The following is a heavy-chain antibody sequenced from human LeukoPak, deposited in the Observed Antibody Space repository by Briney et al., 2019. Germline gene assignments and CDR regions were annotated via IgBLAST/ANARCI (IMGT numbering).Heavy chain of an antibody. V-gene: IGHV4-39*01. Sequence: SETLSLTCTVSGGSISSSSYYWGWIRQPPGKGLGWLGSIYYSGSTYYNPSLKSRVTISVDTSKNQFSLKLSSVTAADTAVYYCARLQGNCSSTSCSTHFDYWGQGTLVTVSS. D-gene: IGHD2-2*02. CDR3: ARLQGNCSSTSCSTHFDY. CDR1: GGSISSSSYY. J-gene: IGHJ4*02. CDR2: IYYSGST.